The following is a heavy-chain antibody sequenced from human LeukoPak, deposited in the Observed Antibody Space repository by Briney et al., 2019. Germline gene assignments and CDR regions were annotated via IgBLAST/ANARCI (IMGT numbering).Heavy chain of an antibody. CDR2: IGSGGYTT. V-gene: IGHV3-11*01. CDR1: GFSFSIHY. Sequence: PGGSLRLSCAASGFSFSIHYMGCIRQAPGTGLEWVSSIGSGGYTTYYADSVKGRFTISRDNAKNSLSLQMNSLRAEDTGVYYCARGGVFTPMAEFDYWGQGTLVTVSS. J-gene: IGHJ4*02. CDR3: ARGGVFTPMAEFDY. D-gene: IGHD1-26*01.